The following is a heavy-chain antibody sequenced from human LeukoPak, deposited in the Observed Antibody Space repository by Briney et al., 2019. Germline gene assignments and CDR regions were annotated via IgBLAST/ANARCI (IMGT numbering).Heavy chain of an antibody. CDR3: AKESRLRFLEPFDY. D-gene: IGHD3-3*01. CDR2: IWYDGSNK. Sequence: GGSLRLSCAASGFTFSSYGMHWVRQAPGKGLEWVAVIWYDGSNKYYADSVKGRFTISRDNSKNTLYLQMNSLRAEDTAVYYCAKESRLRFLEPFDYWGQGTLVTVSS. CDR1: GFTFSSYG. J-gene: IGHJ4*02. V-gene: IGHV3-33*06.